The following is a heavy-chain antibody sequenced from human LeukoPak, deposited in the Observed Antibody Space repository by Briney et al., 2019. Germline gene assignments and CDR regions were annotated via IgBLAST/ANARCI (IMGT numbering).Heavy chain of an antibody. CDR3: ASALERYFQH. CDR1: GFTFSTYA. CDR2: ISSSSSYI. J-gene: IGHJ1*01. Sequence: GGSLRLSCAASGFTFSTYAMNWVRQAPGKGLEWVSSISSSSSYIYYADSVKGRFTISRDNAKNSLYLQMNSLRAEDTAVYYCASALERYFQHWGQGTLVTVSS. D-gene: IGHD3-16*02. V-gene: IGHV3-21*01.